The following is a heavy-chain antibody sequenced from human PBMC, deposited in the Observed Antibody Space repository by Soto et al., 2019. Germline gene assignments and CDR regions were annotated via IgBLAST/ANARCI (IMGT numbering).Heavy chain of an antibody. CDR2: INHSGST. CDR3: ASPMVRGRTPVDY. V-gene: IGHV4-34*01. J-gene: IGHJ4*02. CDR1: GGSFSGYY. Sequence: TLSLTCAVYGGSFSGYYWSWIRQPPGKGLEWIGEINHSGSTNYNPSLKSRVTISVDTSKNQFSLKLSSVTAADTAVYYCASPMVRGRTPVDYWGQGTLVTVSS. D-gene: IGHD3-10*01.